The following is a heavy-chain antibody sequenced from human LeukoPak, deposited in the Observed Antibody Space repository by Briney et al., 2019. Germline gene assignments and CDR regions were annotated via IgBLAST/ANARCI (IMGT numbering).Heavy chain of an antibody. D-gene: IGHD3-9*01. J-gene: IGHJ4*02. V-gene: IGHV1-3*01. Sequence: ASVKVSCKASGYTFTHSAIHWVRQAPGQRLEWMGWINAGNGNTKYSQKFQGRVTITRDTSASTAYMELSSLRSEDTAVYYCARRYDILTGSDYWGQGTLVTVSS. CDR2: INAGNGNT. CDR1: GYTFTHSA. CDR3: ARRYDILTGSDY.